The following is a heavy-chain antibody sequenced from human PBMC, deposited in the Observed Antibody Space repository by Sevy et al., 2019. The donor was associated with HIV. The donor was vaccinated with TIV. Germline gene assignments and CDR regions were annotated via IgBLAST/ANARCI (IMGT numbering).Heavy chain of an antibody. V-gene: IGHV4-38-2*01. CDR2: IYRSGTT. CDR1: SYAVGSDNY. J-gene: IGHJ5*01. Sequence: SETLSLTCAVSSYAVGSDNYWGWIRHSPGKGLVWIGIIYRSGTTYYNPSLKSRVTISVDTSKNQFSLKLSSVTASDTAVYFCARALGMATFGQIRFDSWGQGTLVTVSS. D-gene: IGHD5-12*01. CDR3: ARALGMATFGQIRFDS.